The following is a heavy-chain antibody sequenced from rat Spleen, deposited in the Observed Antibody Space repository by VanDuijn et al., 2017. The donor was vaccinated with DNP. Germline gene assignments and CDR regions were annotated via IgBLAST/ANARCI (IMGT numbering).Heavy chain of an antibody. CDR1: GFSFSDYY. D-gene: IGHD1-6*01. V-gene: IGHV5-22*01. J-gene: IGHJ2*01. Sequence: EVQLVETGGGLVQPGRSLKLSCATSGFSFSDYYMAWVRQAPTKGLEWVAYIRYDGGTTYYGDSVKGRFTLSRDNAKSILYLQMNSLRSEDMATYYCARHVLPLRIWDYWGQGVMVTVSS. CDR3: ARHVLPLRIWDY. CDR2: IRYDGGTT.